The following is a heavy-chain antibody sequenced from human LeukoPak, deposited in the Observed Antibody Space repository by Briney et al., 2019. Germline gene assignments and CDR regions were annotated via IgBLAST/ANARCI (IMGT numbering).Heavy chain of an antibody. V-gene: IGHV1-2*02. CDR3: ARVVAGNWFDP. CDR1: GYTFTGYY. J-gene: IGHJ5*02. CDR2: INPNSGGT. Sequence: GASVRVSCKASGYTFTGYYMHWVRQAPGRGLEWVGWINPNSGGTNYAQKFQGRVTMTRDTSITTAYMELSRLRSDDTAVYYCARVVAGNWFDPWGQGTLVTVSS. D-gene: IGHD6-19*01.